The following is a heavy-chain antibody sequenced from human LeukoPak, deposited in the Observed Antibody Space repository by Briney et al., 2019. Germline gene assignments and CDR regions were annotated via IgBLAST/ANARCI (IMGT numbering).Heavy chain of an antibody. CDR2: INPSGGST. D-gene: IGHD3-3*01. CDR3: ARDRYDFWSGYHSPDYYYYYYMDV. J-gene: IGHJ6*03. Sequence: ASVKVSCKASGYTFTSYYMHWVRQAPGQGLEWMGIINPSGGSTSYAQKFQGRVTMTRDMSTSTVYMELSSLRSDDTAVYYCARDRYDFWSGYHSPDYYYYYYMDVWGKGTTVTVSS. CDR1: GYTFTSYY. V-gene: IGHV1-46*01.